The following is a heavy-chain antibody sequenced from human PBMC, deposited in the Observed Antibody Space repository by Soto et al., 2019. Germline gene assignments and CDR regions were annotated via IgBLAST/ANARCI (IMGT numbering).Heavy chain of an antibody. CDR2: MQPSTGRT. CDR3: ARSVSAGVDD. CDR1: GYSFTSLD. V-gene: IGHV1-8*01. J-gene: IGHJ4*02. D-gene: IGHD1-26*01. Sequence: QVQLVQSGAEVREPGASVKVSCKASGYSFTSLDSNWVRKTAGQGLEWMGWMQPSTGRTGYAQKFQGRVTMTSDTSIHPDYMELTNLTSHDTAFYYCARSVSAGVDDWGQRSLVTVSS.